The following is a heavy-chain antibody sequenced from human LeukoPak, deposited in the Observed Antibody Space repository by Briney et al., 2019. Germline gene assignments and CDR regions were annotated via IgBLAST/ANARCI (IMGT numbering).Heavy chain of an antibody. CDR1: GGSISGSSYY. D-gene: IGHD6-13*01. V-gene: IGHV4-39*02. CDR2: IYYSGST. Sequence: SETLSLTCTVSGGSISGSSYYWGWIRQPPGKGLEWIGSIYYSGSTYYNPSLKSRVAISVDTSKNQFSLKLNSVTATDTAVYYCARAPIAAGGTENFDYWGQGTLVTVSS. J-gene: IGHJ4*02. CDR3: ARAPIAAGGTENFDY.